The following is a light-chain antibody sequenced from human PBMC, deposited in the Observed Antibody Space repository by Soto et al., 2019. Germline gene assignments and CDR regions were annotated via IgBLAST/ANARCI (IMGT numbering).Light chain of an antibody. Sequence: DIQMTQSPSSLSASVGDRVTISCRASQSISSYLNWYQQKPGKAPKLLIYAASSLQSGVPSRFSGSGSGTDFTLTISSLQPEDFATYYCQQSYSTPQVTFGGGTKVELK. CDR3: QQSYSTPQVT. CDR1: QSISSY. V-gene: IGKV1-39*01. CDR2: AAS. J-gene: IGKJ4*01.